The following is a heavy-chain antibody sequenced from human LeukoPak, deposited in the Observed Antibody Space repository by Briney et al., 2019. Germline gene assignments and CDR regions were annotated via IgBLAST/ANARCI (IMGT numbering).Heavy chain of an antibody. V-gene: IGHV4-38-2*01. J-gene: IGHJ3*02. D-gene: IGHD6-6*01. CDR3: ARLYSSSSDALDI. CDR2: IYHSGST. CDR1: GYSISSGYY. Sequence: SETLSLTCAVSGYSISSGYYWGWIRQPPGKGLEWIGSIYHSGSTYYNPSLKSRVTISVDTSKNQFSLKLSSVTAADTAVYYCARLYSSSSDALDIWGQGTMVTVSS.